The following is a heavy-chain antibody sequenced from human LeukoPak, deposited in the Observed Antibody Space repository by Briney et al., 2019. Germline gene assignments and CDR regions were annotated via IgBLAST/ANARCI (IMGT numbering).Heavy chain of an antibody. J-gene: IGHJ4*02. CDR3: ASSSSCYYNPFDY. V-gene: IGHV3-53*01. D-gene: IGHD3-22*01. Sequence: GGSLRLSCAASGFTVSSNYMSWVRQAPGKGLEWVSVIYSGGSTYYADSVKGRFTISRDNSKNMLYLQMNSLRAEDTAMYYCASSSSCYYNPFDYWGQGTLVTVS. CDR2: IYSGGST. CDR1: GFTVSSNY.